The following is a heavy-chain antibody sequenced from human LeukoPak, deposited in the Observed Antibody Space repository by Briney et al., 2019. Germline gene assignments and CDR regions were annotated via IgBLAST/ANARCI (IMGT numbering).Heavy chain of an antibody. V-gene: IGHV3-23*01. CDR3: AKEGFYCSGGSCYSFYYYYMDV. J-gene: IGHJ6*03. CDR2: ISGSGSTT. CDR1: GFTFSSYA. D-gene: IGHD2-15*01. Sequence: GGSLRLSCAASGFTFSSYAMSWVRQAPGKGLEWVSAISGSGSTTYYADPVKGRFTISRDNSKNTLYLQMNSLRAEDTAVYYCAKEGFYCSGGSCYSFYYYYMDVWGKGTTVTVSS.